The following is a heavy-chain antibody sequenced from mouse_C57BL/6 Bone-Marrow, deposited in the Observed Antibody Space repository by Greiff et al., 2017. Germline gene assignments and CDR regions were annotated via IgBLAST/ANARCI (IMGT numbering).Heavy chain of an antibody. CDR1: GYTFTSYW. D-gene: IGHD2-5*01. V-gene: IGHV1-74*01. Sequence: QVQLQQPGAELVKPGASVKVSCKASGYTFTSYWLHWVKQRPGQGLEWIGRIHPSDSDTNYNQKFKGKATLTVDKSSSTAYMQLSRLTSEDSAVYYCAMENYYSNPYYAMDYWGQGTSVTVSS. CDR2: IHPSDSDT. J-gene: IGHJ4*01. CDR3: AMENYYSNPYYAMDY.